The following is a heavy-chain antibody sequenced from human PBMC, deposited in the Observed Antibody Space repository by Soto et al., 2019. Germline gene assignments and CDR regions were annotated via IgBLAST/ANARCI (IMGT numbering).Heavy chain of an antibody. J-gene: IGHJ4*02. V-gene: IGHV3-74*01. CDR1: GFTFSSFW. CDR2: INTDGSST. D-gene: IGHD5-18*01. CDR3: ATTGVDTFGLSY. Sequence: EVQLVESGGGLVQPGGSLRLSCAVSGFTFSSFWMHWVRQAPGEGLVWVSRINTDGSSTSYADSVKGRFTISRDNAKNTLYLQMNSLRVEDTAMYYCATTGVDTFGLSYWCQGTLVTVSS.